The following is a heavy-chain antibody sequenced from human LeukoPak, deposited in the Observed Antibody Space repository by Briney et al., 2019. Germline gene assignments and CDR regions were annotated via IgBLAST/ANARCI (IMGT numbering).Heavy chain of an antibody. V-gene: IGHV4-59*01. J-gene: IGHJ4*02. CDR1: GDSISGYY. CDR3: AGGGSYFVY. D-gene: IGHD1-26*01. CDR2: IYYSGTT. Sequence: SETLSLTCTVSGDSISGYYWSWIRQPPGKGLEWIGSIYYSGTTNYDPSLRSRVNMSLDASKNQFSLRLSSVTAADTAVYYCAGGGSYFVYWGQGTLVTVSS.